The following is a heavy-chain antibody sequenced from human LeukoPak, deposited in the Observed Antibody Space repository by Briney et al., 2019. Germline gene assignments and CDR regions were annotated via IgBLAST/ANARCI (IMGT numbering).Heavy chain of an antibody. D-gene: IGHD5-18*01. V-gene: IGHV4-38-2*02. CDR1: DYSISSGYY. Sequence: SETLSLTCTVSDYSISSGYYWGWIRQPPGKGLEWIGSIYHSGSTYYNPSLKSRVTISVDTSKNQFSLKLSSVTAADTAVYYCAKSSYSIFDYWGQGTLVTVSS. CDR2: IYHSGST. J-gene: IGHJ4*02. CDR3: AKSSYSIFDY.